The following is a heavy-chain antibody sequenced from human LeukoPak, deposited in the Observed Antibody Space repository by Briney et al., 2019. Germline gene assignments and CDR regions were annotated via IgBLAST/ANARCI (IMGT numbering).Heavy chain of an antibody. CDR2: IYTSGGT. V-gene: IGHV4-4*07. CDR1: GASVSIYY. Sequence: PSETLSLTCTVSGASVSIYYWSWIRQPAGKGLEWIGRIYTSGGTNYNPSLDDNPSLKSRVTMSVDASKNQFSLKLSSVTAADTAIYHCARVSCSDSSCSSWYFDYWGQGTLVTVPS. J-gene: IGHJ4*02. D-gene: IGHD2-2*01. CDR3: ARVSCSDSSCSSWYFDY.